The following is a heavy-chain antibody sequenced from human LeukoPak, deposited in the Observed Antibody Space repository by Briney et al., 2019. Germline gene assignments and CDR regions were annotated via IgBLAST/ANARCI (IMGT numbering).Heavy chain of an antibody. CDR3: ARIGAGSSRGY. D-gene: IGHD6-13*01. J-gene: IGHJ4*02. CDR1: GFTFSNFA. Sequence: GGSLRLSCAASGFTFSNFAMTWVRQAPGKGLEWVSSIVGSSSTYYADSLKGRFTTSRDNAKNSLYLQMNSLRAEDTAVYYCARIGAGSSRGYWGQGTLVTVSS. CDR2: IVGSSST. V-gene: IGHV3-21*01.